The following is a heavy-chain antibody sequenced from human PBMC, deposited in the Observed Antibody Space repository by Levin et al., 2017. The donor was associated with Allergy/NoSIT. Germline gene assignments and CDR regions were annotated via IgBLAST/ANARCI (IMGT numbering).Heavy chain of an antibody. D-gene: IGHD3-22*01. CDR3: ARDWDTSDSTGYYYSFEY. Sequence: ESLKISCAASGFTFSAYRMNWVRQAPGKGLEWVSFISSSSTIIYYADSVKGRFTISRDNAKNSLFLQMNSLRDEDTAVYYCARDWDTSDSTGYYYSFEYWGQGTLVTVSS. CDR2: ISSSSTII. CDR1: GFTFSAYR. J-gene: IGHJ4*02. V-gene: IGHV3-48*02.